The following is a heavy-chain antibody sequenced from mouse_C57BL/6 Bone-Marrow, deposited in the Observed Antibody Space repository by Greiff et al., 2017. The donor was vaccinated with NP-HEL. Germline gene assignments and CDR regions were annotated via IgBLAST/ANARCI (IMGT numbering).Heavy chain of an antibody. D-gene: IGHD2-1*01. CDR3: ARKDYGNSPGAY. CDR1: GFSLTSSG. J-gene: IGHJ3*01. Sequence: QVQLKQSGPGLVQPSQSLSITCTVSGFSLTSSGVHWVRQSPGKGLEWLGVIWSGGSTDYNAAFISRLSISKDNSKSQVFFKMNSLQADDTAIYYCARKDYGNSPGAYWGQGTLVTVSA. V-gene: IGHV2-2*01. CDR2: IWSGGST.